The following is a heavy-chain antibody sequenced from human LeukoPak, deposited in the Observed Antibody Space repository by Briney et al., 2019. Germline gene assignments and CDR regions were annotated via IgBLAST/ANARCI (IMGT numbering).Heavy chain of an antibody. D-gene: IGHD3-10*01. J-gene: IGHJ5*02. Sequence: ASVKVSCKASGYTFTSYGISWVRQAPGQGLEWMGWISAYNGNTNYAQKLQGRVTMTTDTSTSTAYMELRSLRSDDTAVYYCARVDLTMVRGVMEDWFDPWGQGTLVTVSS. V-gene: IGHV1-18*01. CDR2: ISAYNGNT. CDR1: GYTFTSYG. CDR3: ARVDLTMVRGVMEDWFDP.